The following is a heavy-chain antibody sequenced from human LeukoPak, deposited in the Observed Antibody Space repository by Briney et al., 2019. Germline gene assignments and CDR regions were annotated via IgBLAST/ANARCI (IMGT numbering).Heavy chain of an antibody. CDR2: IRSGGDTT. D-gene: IGHD4-23*01. CDR3: AKVAWLGTVASYYFDS. CDR1: GFTFNNHA. Sequence: GGSLRLSCAASGFTFNNHAMSWVRQAPGKGLAWVSAIRSGGDTTYYADSVKGRFTISRDNSKNMVYLQMNSLRADDTAVYYSAKVAWLGTVASYYFDSWGQGTQVTVSS. V-gene: IGHV3-23*01. J-gene: IGHJ4*02.